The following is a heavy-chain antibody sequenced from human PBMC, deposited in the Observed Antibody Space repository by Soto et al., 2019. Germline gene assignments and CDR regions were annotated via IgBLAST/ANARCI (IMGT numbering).Heavy chain of an antibody. J-gene: IGHJ5*01. CDR3: AKNYFLDS. Sequence: EVQLLDSGGGLVQPGGSLRLSCDASVFPFSRFAMTWVRQAPGKGLEWVSSISTDGGGTYYADSVKGRFTISRDNSRNTLYLQMTSLSAADTATYYCAKNYFLDSWGQGTLVTVSS. CDR1: VFPFSRFA. D-gene: IGHD3-10*01. V-gene: IGHV3-23*01. CDR2: ISTDGGGT.